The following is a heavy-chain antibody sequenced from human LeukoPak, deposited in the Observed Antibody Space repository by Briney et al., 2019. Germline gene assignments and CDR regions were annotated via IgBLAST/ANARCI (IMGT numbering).Heavy chain of an antibody. V-gene: IGHV4-4*02. CDR3: ARLGGSSSSWYYYYYYMDV. Sequence: PSGTLSLTCAVSGGSISSSNWWSWVRQPPGKGLEWIGEIYHSGSTNYNPSLKSRVTISVDKSKNQFSLKLSSVTAADTAVYYCARLGGSSSSWYYYYYYMDVWGKGTTVTVSS. CDR2: IYHSGST. D-gene: IGHD6-6*01. CDR1: GGSISSSNW. J-gene: IGHJ6*03.